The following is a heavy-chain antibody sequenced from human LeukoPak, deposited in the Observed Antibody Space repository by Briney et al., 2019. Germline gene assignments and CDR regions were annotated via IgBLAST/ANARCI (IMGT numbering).Heavy chain of an antibody. CDR3: AKDTVIVVTNNAFDI. V-gene: IGHV3-23*01. CDR2: ISGSGGST. CDR1: GFTFSSYA. D-gene: IGHD3-22*01. J-gene: IGHJ3*02. Sequence: GGSLRLSCAASGFTFSSYAMSWIRQAPGKGLEWVSAISGSGGSTYYADSVKGRFTISRDNSKNTLYLQMNSLRAEDTAVYYCAKDTVIVVTNNAFDIWGQGTMVTVSS.